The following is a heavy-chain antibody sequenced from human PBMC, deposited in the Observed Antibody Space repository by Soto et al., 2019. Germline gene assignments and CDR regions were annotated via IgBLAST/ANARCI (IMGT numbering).Heavy chain of an antibody. D-gene: IGHD4-17*01. CDR1: GGSISSSSYY. CDR2: IYYSGST. V-gene: IGHV4-39*01. J-gene: IGHJ6*02. CDR3: ARPRWGRNGDRAYYYYGMDV. Sequence: SETLSLTCTVSGGSISSSSYYWGWIRQPPGKGLEWIGSIYYSGSTYYNPSLKSRVTISVDTSKNQFSLKLSSVTAADTAVYYCARPRWGRNGDRAYYYYGMDVWGQGTTVTVSS.